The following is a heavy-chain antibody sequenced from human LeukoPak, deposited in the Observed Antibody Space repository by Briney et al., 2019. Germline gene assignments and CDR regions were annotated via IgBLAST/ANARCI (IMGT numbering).Heavy chain of an antibody. Sequence: GASVKVSCKASGYTFTGYYMHWVRQAPGQGLEWMGWINPNSGGTNYAQKFQGRVTMTGDTSISTAYMELSRLRSDDTAVYYCARHPRGEGATNGHWGQGTLVTVSS. CDR2: INPNSGGT. J-gene: IGHJ4*02. CDR3: ARHPRGEGATNGH. V-gene: IGHV1-2*02. CDR1: GYTFTGYY. D-gene: IGHD1-26*01.